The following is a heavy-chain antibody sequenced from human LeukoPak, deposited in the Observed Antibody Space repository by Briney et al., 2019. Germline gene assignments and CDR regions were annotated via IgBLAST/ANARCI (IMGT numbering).Heavy chain of an antibody. CDR2: IWYDGSNK. V-gene: IGHV3-33*06. CDR1: GFTFSSYG. CDR3: AKDGKELVVPAAIDY. Sequence: GGSLRLSCAASGFTFSSYGMHWVRQAPGKGLEWVAVIWYDGSNKYYADSVKGRCTISRDNSKNTLYLQMNSLRAEDTAVYYCAKDGKELVVPAAIDYWGQGTLVTVSS. J-gene: IGHJ4*02. D-gene: IGHD2-2*01.